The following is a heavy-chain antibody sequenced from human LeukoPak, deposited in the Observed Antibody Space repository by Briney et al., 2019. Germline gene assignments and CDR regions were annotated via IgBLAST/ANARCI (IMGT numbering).Heavy chain of an antibody. J-gene: IGHJ4*02. D-gene: IGHD2-2*02. V-gene: IGHV3-23*01. CDR2: ISGSGGST. Sequence: PGGSLRLSCAASGFTFSSYAMSRVRQAPGKGLEWVSAISGSGGSTYYADSVKGRFTISRDNSKNTLYLQMNSLRAEDTAVYYCAKDRLDIVVVPAAIPGTDFDYWGQGTLVTISS. CDR1: GFTFSSYA. CDR3: AKDRLDIVVVPAAIPGTDFDY.